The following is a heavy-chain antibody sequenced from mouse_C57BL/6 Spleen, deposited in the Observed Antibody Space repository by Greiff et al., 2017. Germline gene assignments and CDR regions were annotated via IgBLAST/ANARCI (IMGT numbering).Heavy chain of an antibody. CDR2: INPNYGTT. CDR3: STTVVAPFDY. J-gene: IGHJ2*01. V-gene: IGHV1-39*01. CDR1: GYSFTDYN. D-gene: IGHD1-1*01. Sequence: VHVKQSGPELVKPGASVKISCKASGYSFTDYNMNWVKQSNGKSLEWIGVINPNYGTTSYNQKFKGKATLTVDQSSSTAYMQLNSLTSEDSAVYYCSTTVVAPFDYWGQGTTLTVSS.